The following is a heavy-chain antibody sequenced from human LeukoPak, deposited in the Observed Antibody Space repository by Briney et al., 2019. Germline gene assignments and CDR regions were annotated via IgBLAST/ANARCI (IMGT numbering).Heavy chain of an antibody. D-gene: IGHD2-21*02. CDR3: AKDPIVFNSGDYYLGAFNI. CDR1: GFTFSSCA. V-gene: IGHV3-23*01. J-gene: IGHJ3*02. CDR2: ISGGGGKT. Sequence: GGSLRLSCEASGFTFSSCALSWVRQAPGKGLEWVSAISGGGGKTWYADSVKGRFTISRDTSKNTLYLQMNSLRAEDTALYYCAKDPIVFNSGDYYLGAFNIWGQGAMVTVSS.